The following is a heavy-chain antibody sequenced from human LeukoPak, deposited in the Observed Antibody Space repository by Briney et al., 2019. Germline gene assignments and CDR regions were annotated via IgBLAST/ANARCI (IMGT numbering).Heavy chain of an antibody. V-gene: IGHV3-74*01. J-gene: IGHJ4*02. Sequence: GGSLRLSCAASGFTFSSYWMHWVRQAPGKGLVWVSRISPDGSSTSYADFVKGRFTISRDNAKNTLYLQMNSLRAEDTAVYYCARGFEPSDYWGQGTLVTVSS. CDR3: ARGFEPSDY. CDR2: ISPDGSST. CDR1: GFTFSSYW. D-gene: IGHD1-14*01.